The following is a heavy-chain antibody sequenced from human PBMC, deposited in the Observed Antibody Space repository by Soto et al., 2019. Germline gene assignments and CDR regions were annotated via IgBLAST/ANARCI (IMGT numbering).Heavy chain of an antibody. V-gene: IGHV1-8*01. CDR2: MNPNSGNT. Sequence: AASVKVSCKASGYTFTSYDINWVRQATGQGLEWMGWMNPNSGNTGYAQKFQGRVTMTRNTSISTAYMELSSLRSEDTAVYYCARGGGTVTTFSGYYYYGMDVWGQGTTVTVSS. D-gene: IGHD4-17*01. J-gene: IGHJ6*02. CDR1: GYTFTSYD. CDR3: ARGGGTVTTFSGYYYYGMDV.